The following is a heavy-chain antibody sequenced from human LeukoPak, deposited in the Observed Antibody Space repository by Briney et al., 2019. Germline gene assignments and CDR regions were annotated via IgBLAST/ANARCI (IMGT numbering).Heavy chain of an antibody. V-gene: IGHV4-59*01. CDR3: ARSEYSYGADAFDI. CDR2: IYYSGST. J-gene: IGHJ3*02. Sequence: PSETLSLTCTVSGGSIRSYYWSWIRQPPGKGLEWIGYIYYSGSTNYNPSLKSRVTISLDTSKNQFSLRLSSVTAADTAVYYCARSEYSYGADAFDIWGQGTMVTVSS. D-gene: IGHD5-18*01. CDR1: GGSIRSYY.